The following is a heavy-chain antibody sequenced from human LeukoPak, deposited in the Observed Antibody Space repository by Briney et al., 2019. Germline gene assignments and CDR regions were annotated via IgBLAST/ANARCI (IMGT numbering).Heavy chain of an antibody. D-gene: IGHD2-15*01. CDR3: ASPVSGSCSGGNCLYFDY. J-gene: IGHJ4*02. Sequence: GGSLRLSCAASGFTFNRDWTAWVRQAPGKGLEWVANIKEDGSEKNYVDSVKGRFTISRDNAVNSVYLQMNDLRAEDTAMYYCASPVSGSCSGGNCLYFDYWGQGTLVTVSS. CDR2: IKEDGSEK. V-gene: IGHV3-7*01. CDR1: GFTFNRDW.